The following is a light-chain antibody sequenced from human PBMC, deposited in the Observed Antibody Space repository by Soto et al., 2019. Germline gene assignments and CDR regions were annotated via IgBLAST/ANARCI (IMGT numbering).Light chain of an antibody. CDR3: QHYYAFSPWT. CDR1: QNVSTW. CDR2: DAS. V-gene: IGKV1-5*01. Sequence: DIQMTQSPSALSASIGDRVTITCRASQNVSTWLAWYQQKPGKAPRSLIFDASRLESGVSSRLSGTGSRTEFTLTINNLQPDDSGTYFCQHYYAFSPWTFGQGTKVQIK. J-gene: IGKJ1*01.